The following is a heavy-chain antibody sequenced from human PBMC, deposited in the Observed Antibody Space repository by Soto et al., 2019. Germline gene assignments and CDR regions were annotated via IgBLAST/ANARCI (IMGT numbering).Heavy chain of an antibody. CDR2: ISIDNGST. CDR1: GYTFTSYG. Sequence: QVQLPQSGAGVKKTGASVKLSCKATGYTFTSYGITWVRQAPGQGPEWMGWISIDNGSTTYAQNLQGRATMGTDTSTSTAYMELRSLRSDGTAMYYCARAAPPRYNWFDPCGQGTPVTVSS. CDR3: ARAAPPRYNWFDP. V-gene: IGHV1-18*04. J-gene: IGHJ5*02.